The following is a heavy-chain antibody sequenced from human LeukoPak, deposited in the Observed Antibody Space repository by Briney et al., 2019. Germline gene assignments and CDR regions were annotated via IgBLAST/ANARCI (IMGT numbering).Heavy chain of an antibody. CDR2: IYTSGST. CDR3: ARAAWDILTGPLIYYFDY. V-gene: IGHV4-4*07. Sequence: SETLSLTCTVSGGSISSYYWSWIRQPAGKGLEWIGRIYTSGSTNYNPSLKSRVTMSVDTSKNQFSLKLSSVTAADTAVYYCARAAWDILTGPLIYYFDYWGQGTLVTVSS. D-gene: IGHD3-9*01. CDR1: GGSISSYY. J-gene: IGHJ4*02.